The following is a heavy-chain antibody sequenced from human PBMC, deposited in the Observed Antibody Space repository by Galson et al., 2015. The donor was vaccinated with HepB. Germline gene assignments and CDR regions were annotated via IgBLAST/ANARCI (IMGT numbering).Heavy chain of an antibody. CDR3: ASGSSSSFDY. CDR1: GFSVSTNY. CDR2: IYSGGRT. D-gene: IGHD6-6*01. Sequence: SLRLSCAASGFSVSTNYMSWVRQAPGKGLEWVSIIYSGGRTYYTDFVKGRFTISRDNSKNTLYLQMNSLRAEDTAVYYCASGSSSSFDYWGQGTLVTVSS. J-gene: IGHJ4*02. V-gene: IGHV3-53*01.